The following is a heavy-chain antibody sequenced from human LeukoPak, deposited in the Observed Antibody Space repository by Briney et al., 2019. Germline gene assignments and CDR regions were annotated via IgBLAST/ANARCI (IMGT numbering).Heavy chain of an antibody. J-gene: IGHJ4*02. CDR3: ARRSGSYWD. V-gene: IGHV3-11*04. CDR1: GGSISSGGYY. D-gene: IGHD1-26*01. CDR2: ISSGSSTI. Sequence: LSLTCTVSGGSISSGGYYWSWIGQAPGKGLEWVSYISSGSSTIYYADSVKGRFTISRDNAKNSLYLQMNSLRDEDTAVYYCARRSGSYWDWGQGTLVTVSS.